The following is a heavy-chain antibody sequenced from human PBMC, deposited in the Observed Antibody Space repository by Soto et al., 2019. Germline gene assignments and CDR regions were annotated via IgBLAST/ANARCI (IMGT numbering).Heavy chain of an antibody. Sequence: SETLSLTCAVYGGSFSGYYWSWIRQPPGKGLEWIGEINHSGSTNYNPSLKSRVTISVDTSKNQFSLKLNSVTAADSAVYFCARLEGLATISYYFDYWGQGTLVTVSS. CDR1: GGSFSGYY. CDR3: ARLEGLATISYYFDY. J-gene: IGHJ4*02. D-gene: IGHD3-9*01. V-gene: IGHV4-34*01. CDR2: INHSGST.